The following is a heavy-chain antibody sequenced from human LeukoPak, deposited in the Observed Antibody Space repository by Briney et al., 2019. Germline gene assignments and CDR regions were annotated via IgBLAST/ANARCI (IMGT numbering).Heavy chain of an antibody. Sequence: SQTLSLTCAISGDSVSSNSAAWNWIRQSPSRGLEWLGGTYYRSKWYNDYAVSVKSRITINPDASKNQFSLQVNSVTPEDTVVYYCARDLFYGSGPGGFDPWGQGTLVTVSS. CDR3: ARDLFYGSGPGGFDP. CDR1: GDSVSSNSAA. D-gene: IGHD3-10*01. V-gene: IGHV6-1*01. J-gene: IGHJ5*02. CDR2: TYYRSKWYN.